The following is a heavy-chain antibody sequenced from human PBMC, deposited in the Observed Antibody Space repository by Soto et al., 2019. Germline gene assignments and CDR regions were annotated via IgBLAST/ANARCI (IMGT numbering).Heavy chain of an antibody. CDR2: THYSGTT. CDR3: ARDANTTYYFDY. V-gene: IGHV4-59*01. CDR1: GASITSYY. J-gene: IGHJ4*01. Sequence: SETLSLTCTVSGASITSYYWSWIRQPPGKGLEWIGFTHYSGTTSYNPSLKSRVTISVDTSKNQFSLELISVTAADTAVYYCARDANTTYYFDYWGHGTPVTLSS. D-gene: IGHD1-26*01.